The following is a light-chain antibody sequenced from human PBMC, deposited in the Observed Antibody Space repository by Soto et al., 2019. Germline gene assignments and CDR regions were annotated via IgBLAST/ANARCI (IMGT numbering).Light chain of an antibody. V-gene: IGLV2-14*01. CDR2: EVT. CDR3: SSHTSGSTRV. Sequence: QSVPTQPASVSGSPGQSIAISCTGTFSDVGGYDYVSWYQQHPDKAPKLMIYEVTKRPSGVSNRFSGSKSGNTASLTISGLQPEDEADYYCSSHTSGSTRVFGSGTKVTVL. CDR1: FSDVGGYDY. J-gene: IGLJ1*01.